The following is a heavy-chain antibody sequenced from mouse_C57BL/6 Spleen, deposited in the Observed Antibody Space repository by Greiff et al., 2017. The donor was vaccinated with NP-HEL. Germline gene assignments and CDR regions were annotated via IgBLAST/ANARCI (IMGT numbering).Heavy chain of an antibody. J-gene: IGHJ2*01. CDR1: GFTFTDYY. V-gene: IGHV7-3*01. CDR2: IRNKANGYTT. Sequence: EVQLVESGGGLVQPGGSLSLSCAASGFTFTDYYMSWVRQPPGKALEWLGFIRNKANGYTTEYSASVKGRFTISRDKSQNILYLQMNGLRAEDSAAYYCARGTLYLDYWGQGTTLTVSS. CDR3: ARGTLYLDY.